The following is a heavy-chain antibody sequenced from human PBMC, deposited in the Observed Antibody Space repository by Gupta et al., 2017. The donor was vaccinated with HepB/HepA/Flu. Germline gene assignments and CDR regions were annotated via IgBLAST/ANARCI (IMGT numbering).Heavy chain of an antibody. V-gene: IGHV4-59*01. Sequence: QVQLQESGPGLVKPSETLSLTCTVSGGSISSYYWSWIRQPPGKGLEWIGYIYYSGSTNYNPSLKSRVTISVDTSKNQFSLKLSSVTAADTAVYYCAREYSGYARWFDPWGQGTLVTVSS. CDR2: IYYSGST. J-gene: IGHJ5*02. CDR1: GGSISSYY. D-gene: IGHD5-12*01. CDR3: AREYSGYARWFDP.